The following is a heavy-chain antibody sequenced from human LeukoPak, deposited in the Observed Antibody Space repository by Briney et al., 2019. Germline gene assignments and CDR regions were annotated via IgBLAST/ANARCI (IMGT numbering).Heavy chain of an antibody. V-gene: IGHV1-69*05. CDR2: IIPIFGTA. CDR3: ARDSAVGSGYHSYYFDY. Sequence: ASVKVSCKASGGTFSSYAISWVRQAPGQGLEWMGGIIPIFGTANYTQKFQHRVKITTDESTRPAYMELSSLRSEDTAVYYCARDSAVGSGYHSYYFDYWGQGTLVTVSS. D-gene: IGHD5-12*01. CDR1: GGTFSSYA. J-gene: IGHJ4*02.